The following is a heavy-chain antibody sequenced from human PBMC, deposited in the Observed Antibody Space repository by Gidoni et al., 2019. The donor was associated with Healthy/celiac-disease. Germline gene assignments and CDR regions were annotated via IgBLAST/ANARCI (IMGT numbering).Heavy chain of an antibody. Sequence: QVQLVESGGGVVQPGRSLRLSCAASVFTFSSYGMHWFRQAPGKGLEWVAVISYDGSNKYYADSVKGRFTISRDNSKNTLYLQMNSLRAEDTAVYYCAKDQDYYDSSGYPDYWGQGTLVTVSS. CDR2: ISYDGSNK. CDR3: AKDQDYYDSSGYPDY. CDR1: VFTFSSYG. J-gene: IGHJ4*02. D-gene: IGHD3-22*01. V-gene: IGHV3-30*18.